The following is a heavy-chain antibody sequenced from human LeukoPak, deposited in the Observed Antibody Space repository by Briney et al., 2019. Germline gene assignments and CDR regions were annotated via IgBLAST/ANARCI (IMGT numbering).Heavy chain of an antibody. CDR3: ARAASVGATTYDC. D-gene: IGHD1-26*01. Sequence: PADTLSLTCTVSGGSISSYYWSWIRQPPGKGLELIGYIYYSGSTNYNPSLKSRVTISLDTSKNQFSLKLSSVTAADTAVYYCARAASVGATTYDCWGQGTLVTVSS. CDR1: GGSISSYY. J-gene: IGHJ4*02. CDR2: IYYSGST. V-gene: IGHV4-59*07.